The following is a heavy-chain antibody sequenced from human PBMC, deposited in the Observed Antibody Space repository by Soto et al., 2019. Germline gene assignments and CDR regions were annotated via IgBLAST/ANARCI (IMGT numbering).Heavy chain of an antibody. CDR3: ARELGGWGDY. Sequence: QVQLVQSGAEVKKPGASVKVSCKASGYTFTSYGISWVRQAPGQGLEWMGWTSGYNGNTNYAQKVQGRGTRTTDTTTSLAYRELRRLRSEDAAVYYCARELGGWGDYLGQGTLVSVSS. D-gene: IGHD3-16*01. J-gene: IGHJ4*02. CDR2: TSGYNGNT. CDR1: GYTFTSYG. V-gene: IGHV1-18*01.